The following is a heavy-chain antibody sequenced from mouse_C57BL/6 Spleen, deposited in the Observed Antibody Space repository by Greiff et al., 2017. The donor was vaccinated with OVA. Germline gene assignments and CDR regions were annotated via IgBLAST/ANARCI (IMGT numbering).Heavy chain of an antibody. D-gene: IGHD2-3*01. CDR1: GYAFTNYL. J-gene: IGHJ4*01. CDR3: ARSGWLLGAMDY. V-gene: IGHV1-54*01. CDR2: INPGSGGT. Sequence: QVQLKQSGAELVRPGTSVTVSCKASGYAFTNYLIEWVKQRPGQGLEWIGVINPGSGGTNYNEKFKGKATLTADKSSSTAYMQLSSLTSEDSAVYFCARSGWLLGAMDYWGQGTSVTVSS.